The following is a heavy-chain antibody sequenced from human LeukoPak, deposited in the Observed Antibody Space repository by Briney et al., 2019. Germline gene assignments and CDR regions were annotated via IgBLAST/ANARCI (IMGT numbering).Heavy chain of an antibody. V-gene: IGHV3-74*01. J-gene: IGHJ4*02. D-gene: IGHD6-19*01. Sequence: GGSLRLSCAASAFTFSSYSMNWVRQAPGKGLEWVSRINSDGSSTSYADSVKGRFTISRDNSKNTLYLQMNSLRAEDTAVYYCAKDTSTISVSGTCFDYWGQGTLVTVSS. CDR2: INSDGSST. CDR3: AKDTSTISVSGTCFDY. CDR1: AFTFSSYS.